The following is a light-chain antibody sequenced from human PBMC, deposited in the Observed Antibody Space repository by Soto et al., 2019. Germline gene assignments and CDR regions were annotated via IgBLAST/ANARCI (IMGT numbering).Light chain of an antibody. V-gene: IGKV3-20*01. J-gene: IGKJ1*01. CDR2: GAS. CDR1: QSVSSSY. CDR3: QQYGSSPRT. Sequence: DIVLTQDPVTLSLSPGERATLSCRASQSVSSSYLAWYQQKPGQAPRLLIYGASSRATGIPDRFSGSGSGTDFTLTISRLEPEDFAVYYCQQYGSSPRTFGQGTKVDIK.